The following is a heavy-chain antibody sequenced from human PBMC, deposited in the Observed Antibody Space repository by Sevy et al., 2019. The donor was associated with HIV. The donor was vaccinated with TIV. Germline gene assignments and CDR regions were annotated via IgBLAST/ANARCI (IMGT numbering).Heavy chain of an antibody. V-gene: IGHV3-21*01. CDR2: ISSSSSYI. J-gene: IGHJ6*03. CDR3: ARDLRNYDFWSGSTHMDV. D-gene: IGHD3-3*01. CDR1: GFTFSTYG. Sequence: GGSLRLSCVASGFTFSTYGMNWVRQAPGKGLEWVSSISSSSSYIYYADSVKGRFTISRDNAKNSLYLQMNSLRAEDTAVYYCARDLRNYDFWSGSTHMDVWGKGTTVTVSS.